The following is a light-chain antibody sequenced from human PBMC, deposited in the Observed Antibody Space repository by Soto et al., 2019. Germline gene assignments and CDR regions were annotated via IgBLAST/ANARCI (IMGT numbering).Light chain of an antibody. CDR2: DVS. CDR3: SSYTSSSTLV. CDR1: SSDVGGHNS. V-gene: IGLV2-14*01. J-gene: IGLJ1*01. Sequence: QSALTQPASVSGSPGQSITISCTGTSSDVGGHNSVAWYQHNPGKAPKLMIYDVSNRPSGVSSRFSGSKSDNTASLSISGLQAEDEADYYCSSYTSSSTLVFGTGTKVTVL.